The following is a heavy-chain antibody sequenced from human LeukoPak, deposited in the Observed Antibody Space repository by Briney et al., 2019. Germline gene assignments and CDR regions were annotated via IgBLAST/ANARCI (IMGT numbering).Heavy chain of an antibody. J-gene: IGHJ4*02. Sequence: PGGSLRLSCAASGFTFSNYWMSWVRQAPGKGLEWVANIKQDGSEKYYVDSVKGRFTISRDNAKNSLFLQMNSLRAEDTAVFYCAGLVGATEFDYWAREPWSPSPQ. V-gene: IGHV3-7*01. CDR1: GFTFSNYW. CDR3: AGLVGATEFDY. D-gene: IGHD1-26*01. CDR2: IKQDGSEK.